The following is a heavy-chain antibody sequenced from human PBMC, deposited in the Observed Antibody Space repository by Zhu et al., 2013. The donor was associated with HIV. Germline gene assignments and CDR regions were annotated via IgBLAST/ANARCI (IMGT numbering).Heavy chain of an antibody. J-gene: IGHJ4*02. CDR3: ARDRSADYYDSSGYYLTSFDY. V-gene: IGHV1-18*04. D-gene: IGHD3-22*01. CDR2: ISAYNGNT. CDR1: GYTFTGHY. Sequence: QVHLMQSGAEVKKPGASVRVSCKASGYTFTGHYVHWVRQAPGQGLEWMGWISAYNGNTNYARKLQGRVTMTTDTSTSTAYMDLRSLRSDDTAVYYCARDRSADYYDSSGYYLTSFDYWGQGTLVTVSS.